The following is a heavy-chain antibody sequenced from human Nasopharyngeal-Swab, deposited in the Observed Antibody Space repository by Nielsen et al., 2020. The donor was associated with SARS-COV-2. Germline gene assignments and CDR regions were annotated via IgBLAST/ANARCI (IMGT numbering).Heavy chain of an antibody. CDR3: ARASRGWS. D-gene: IGHD6-19*01. CDR1: GFTLDKYE. CDR2: ISTSGATI. Sequence: GGSLRLSCAASGFTLDKYEMNWVRQAPGKGLEWVSSISTSGATINYADSVRGRFTISRDNAKKSLYLQMNSLRAEDTAVYYCARASRGWSWGQGTLVTVSS. J-gene: IGHJ5*02. V-gene: IGHV3-48*03.